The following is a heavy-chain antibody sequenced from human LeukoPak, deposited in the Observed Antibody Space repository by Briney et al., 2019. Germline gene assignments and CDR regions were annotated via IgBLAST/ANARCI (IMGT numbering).Heavy chain of an antibody. V-gene: IGHV3-64*02. D-gene: IGHD3-16*01. CDR2: ITGNGDNT. Sequence: GGSLRLSCAASGFTFSSYSMHWVRQAPGKRLEYVSAITGNGDNTYYADSVKGRFTISRDNSKNTLYLQMGSLRAEDMAVYYCARVGGDYFDYWGQGTLVTVSS. CDR1: GFTFSSYS. J-gene: IGHJ4*02. CDR3: ARVGGDYFDY.